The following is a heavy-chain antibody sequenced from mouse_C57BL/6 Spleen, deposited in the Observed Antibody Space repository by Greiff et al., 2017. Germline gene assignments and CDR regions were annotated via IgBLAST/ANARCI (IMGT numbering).Heavy chain of an antibody. V-gene: IGHV1-55*01. CDR2: IYPGSGST. CDR1: GYTFTSYC. Sequence: QVQLQQSGAELVKPGASVKMSCKASGYTFTSYCITWVKQRPGQGLEWIGVIYPGSGSTNYNEKFKSKATLTVDTSSSTAYMQLSSLTSEDSAVYYCASDGSAFDYWGQGTTLTVSS. D-gene: IGHD1-1*02. J-gene: IGHJ2*01. CDR3: ASDGSAFDY.